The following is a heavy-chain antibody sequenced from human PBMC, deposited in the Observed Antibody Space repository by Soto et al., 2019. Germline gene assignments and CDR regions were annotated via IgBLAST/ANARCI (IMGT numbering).Heavy chain of an antibody. CDR2: INPNSGGT. CDR3: ARAPGYSYGLPYFDY. D-gene: IGHD5-18*01. CDR1: GYTFTGYY. V-gene: IGHV1-2*04. J-gene: IGHJ4*02. Sequence: ASVKVSCKASGYTFTGYYMHWVRQAPGQGLEWMGWINPNSGGTNYARKFQGWVTMTRDTSISTAYMELSRLRSDDTAVYYCARAPGYSYGLPYFDYWGQGTLVTVSS.